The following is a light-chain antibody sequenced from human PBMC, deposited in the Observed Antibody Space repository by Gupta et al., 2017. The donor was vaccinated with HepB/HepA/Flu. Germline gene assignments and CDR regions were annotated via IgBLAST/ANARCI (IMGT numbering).Light chain of an antibody. V-gene: IGKV1-5*03. Sequence: DIQMTQSPSTLSASVGDRVTITCRDSQSISSWLAWYQQKPGRAPKLLIYKASRGESGGPSRFSGGGYEXEFTRTXSIRQNDDFAYYYGQHDDSYWTFGXGTKVEIK. CDR3: QHDDSYWT. CDR2: KAS. CDR1: QSISSW. J-gene: IGKJ1*01.